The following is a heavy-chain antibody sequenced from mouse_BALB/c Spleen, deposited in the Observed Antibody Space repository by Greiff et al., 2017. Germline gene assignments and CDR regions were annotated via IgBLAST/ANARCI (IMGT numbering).Heavy chain of an antibody. CDR1: GFTFSSYT. Sequence: EVQVVESGGGLVQPGGSRKLSCAASGFTFSSYTMSWVRQTPEKRLEWVATISSGGSYTYYPDSVKGRSTISRDNAKNTLYLQMSSLKSEDTAMYYCTRDGSSDFDFDYWGQGTTLTVSS. V-gene: IGHV5-6-4*01. D-gene: IGHD1-1*01. CDR2: ISSGGSYT. CDR3: TRDGSSDFDFDY. J-gene: IGHJ2*01.